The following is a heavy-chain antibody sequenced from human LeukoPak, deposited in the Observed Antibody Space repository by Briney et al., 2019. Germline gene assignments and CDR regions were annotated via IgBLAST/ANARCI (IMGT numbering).Heavy chain of an antibody. CDR2: IRYDGSYK. CDR1: GFTFSSSG. J-gene: IGHJ3*02. D-gene: IGHD6-19*01. Sequence: PGGSLRLSCAASGFTFSSSGMHWVRQAPGKGLEWVTFIRYDGSYKYYADSVKGRFTISRDNSKNTLSLQMNSLRAEDTAVYYCAKDFTSSGWSKDAFDIWGQGTMVTVSS. CDR3: AKDFTSSGWSKDAFDI. V-gene: IGHV3-30*02.